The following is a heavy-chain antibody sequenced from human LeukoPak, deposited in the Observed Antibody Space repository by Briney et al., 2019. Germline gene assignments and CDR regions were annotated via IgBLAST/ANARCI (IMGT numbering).Heavy chain of an antibody. CDR2: MNPNSGNT. CDR1: GYTFTSYD. CDR3: ARTPDDYFDY. D-gene: IGHD1-14*01. J-gene: IGHJ4*02. V-gene: IGHV1-8*01. Sequence: ASVKVSCKASGYTFTSYDINWVRQATGQGLEWMGWMNPNSGNTGCAQKFQGRVTMTRNTSISTAYMELSSLRSEDTAVYYCARTPDDYFDYWGQGTLVTVSS.